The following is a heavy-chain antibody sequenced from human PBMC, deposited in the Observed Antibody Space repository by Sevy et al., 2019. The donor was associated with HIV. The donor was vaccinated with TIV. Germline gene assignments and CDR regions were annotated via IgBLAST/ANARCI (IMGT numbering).Heavy chain of an antibody. Sequence: SETLSLTCTVSGVSMSGSSYDWVWIRQPPGKGLEWIASIFFSGSTYYNPSLKGRVTISVDTSKSQFSLKLNSVTAADTALYYCARQGGLVDRDFDYWGQGTLVTVSS. D-gene: IGHD3-10*01. CDR3: ARQGGLVDRDFDY. V-gene: IGHV4-39*01. J-gene: IGHJ4*02. CDR2: IFFSGST. CDR1: GVSMSGSSYD.